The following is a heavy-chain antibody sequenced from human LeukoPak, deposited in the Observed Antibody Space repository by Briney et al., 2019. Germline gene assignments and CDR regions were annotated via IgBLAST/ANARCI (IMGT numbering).Heavy chain of an antibody. CDR2: ISSSGSTI. D-gene: IGHD1-26*01. Sequence: GGSLRLSCAASGFTFSDYYMSWIRQAPGKGLEWVSYISSSGSTIYYADSVKGRFTISRDNAKNSLYLQMNSLRAEDTAVYYCARAPDSGSYVGDVDYWGQATLVTVSS. CDR1: GFTFSDYY. CDR3: ARAPDSGSYVGDVDY. J-gene: IGHJ4*02. V-gene: IGHV3-11*01.